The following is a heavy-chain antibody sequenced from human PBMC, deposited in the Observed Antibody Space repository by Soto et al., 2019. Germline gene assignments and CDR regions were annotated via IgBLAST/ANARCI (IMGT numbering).Heavy chain of an antibody. Sequence: QVQLQQWGAGLLKPSETLSLTCAVYGGSFSGYYWTWIRQPPGKGLEWIGEINHSGSTNYNPSLKSRVTISVDTSKNQFSLKLSSVTAADTAVYYCARGSNFVVVVAATNWFDPWCQGTLVTVSS. D-gene: IGHD2-15*01. CDR2: INHSGST. V-gene: IGHV4-34*01. CDR3: ARGSNFVVVVAATNWFDP. J-gene: IGHJ5*02. CDR1: GGSFSGYY.